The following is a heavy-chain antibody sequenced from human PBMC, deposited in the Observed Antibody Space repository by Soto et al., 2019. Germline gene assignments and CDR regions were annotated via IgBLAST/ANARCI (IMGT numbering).Heavy chain of an antibody. J-gene: IGHJ5*02. Sequence: ASVKVSCKASGYTFTSYDINWVRQATGQGLEWMGWMNPNSGNTDYAQKFQGRVTMTRDTSTSTAYMELSSLRSDDTAVYYCARDPTPTIVVVVASNNWFDPWGQGTLVTVSS. CDR2: MNPNSGNT. D-gene: IGHD2-15*01. CDR1: GYTFTSYD. V-gene: IGHV1-8*01. CDR3: ARDPTPTIVVVVASNNWFDP.